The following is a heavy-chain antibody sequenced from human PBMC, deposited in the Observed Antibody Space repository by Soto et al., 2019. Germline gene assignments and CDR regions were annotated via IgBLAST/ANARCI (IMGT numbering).Heavy chain of an antibody. D-gene: IGHD3-3*01. CDR1: GGSISSGDYY. CDR2: IYYSGST. V-gene: IGHV4-30-4*01. Sequence: SETLSLTCTVSGGSISSGDYYWSWIRQPPGKGLEWIGYIYYSGSTYYNPSLKSRVTISVDTSKNQFSLKLSSVTAADTAVYYCARLTIFGVVPYDYWGQGTLVTV. J-gene: IGHJ4*02. CDR3: ARLTIFGVVPYDY.